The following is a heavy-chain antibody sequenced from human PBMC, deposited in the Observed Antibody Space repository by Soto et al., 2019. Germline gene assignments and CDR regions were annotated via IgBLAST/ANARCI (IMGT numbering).Heavy chain of an antibody. V-gene: IGHV3-30-3*01. J-gene: IGHJ4*02. Sequence: GGSLRLSCAASGFTFSSYAMHWVRQSPGKGLEWVAVISYDGSNKYYADSVKGRFTISRDNAKNSLYLEMNSLRAEDTAVYYCARESEDLTSNFDYWGQGTLVTVSS. CDR3: ARESEDLTSNFDY. CDR2: ISYDGSNK. CDR1: GFTFSSYA.